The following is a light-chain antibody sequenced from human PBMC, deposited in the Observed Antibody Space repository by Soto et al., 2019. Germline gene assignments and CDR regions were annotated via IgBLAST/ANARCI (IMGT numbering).Light chain of an antibody. J-gene: IGLJ2*01. CDR2: GTS. V-gene: IGLV7-46*01. CDR1: TGAVTSGHY. CDR3: LLFFSGARV. Sequence: QSVVTQEPSLTVSPGGTVTLTCGASTGAVTSGHYPYWFQQKPGQAPRTLIYGTSDKRSWTPARFSGSLLGGKAALTLSGALPDDEGECHCLLFFSGARVFGGGTKLTVL.